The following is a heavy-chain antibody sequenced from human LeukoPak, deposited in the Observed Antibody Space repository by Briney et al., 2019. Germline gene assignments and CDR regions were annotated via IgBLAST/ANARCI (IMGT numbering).Heavy chain of an antibody. D-gene: IGHD6-13*01. J-gene: IGHJ4*02. CDR1: GGSFSGYY. V-gene: IGHV4-34*01. CDR2: INHSGST. Sequence: SETLSLTCAVYGGSFSGYYWSWIRQPPGKGLEWIGEINHSGSTNYNPSLKSRVTISVDTSKNQFSLKLSSVTAADTAVYYCARLGYSSSSWGQGTLVTVSP. CDR3: ARLGYSSSS.